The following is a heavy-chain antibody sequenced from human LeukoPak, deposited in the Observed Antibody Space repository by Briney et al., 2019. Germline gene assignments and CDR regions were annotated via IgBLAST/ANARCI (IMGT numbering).Heavy chain of an antibody. D-gene: IGHD6-13*01. J-gene: IGHJ4*02. V-gene: IGHV3-23*01. Sequence: PGGSLRLSCAASDFSFITYAMSWVRQAPGKGLEWVSTISGGGDATYYADSVKGRFTISRDNSKNTLYLQMNSLRAEDTAVYYCATFRNSWYVPEFDFWGQGTLVTVSS. CDR2: ISGGGDAT. CDR3: ATFRNSWYVPEFDF. CDR1: DFSFITYA.